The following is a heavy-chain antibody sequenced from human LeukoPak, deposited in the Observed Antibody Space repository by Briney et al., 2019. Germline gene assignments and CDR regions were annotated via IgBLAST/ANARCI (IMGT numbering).Heavy chain of an antibody. V-gene: IGHV1-69*13. CDR2: IIPIFGTA. J-gene: IGHJ3*02. D-gene: IGHD2-8*01. CDR3: ASGRGILYPKGAFDI. CDR1: GGTFSSYA. Sequence: ASVKVSCKASGGTFSSYAISWVRQAPGQGLEWMGGIIPIFGTANYAQKFQGRVTITADESTSTAYMELSSLRSEDTAVYYCASGRGILYPKGAFDIWGQGTMVTVSS.